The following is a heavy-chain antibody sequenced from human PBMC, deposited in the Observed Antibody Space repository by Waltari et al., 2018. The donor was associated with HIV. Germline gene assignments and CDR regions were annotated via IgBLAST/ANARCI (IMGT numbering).Heavy chain of an antibody. D-gene: IGHD6-6*01. CDR1: GGSISSYQ. J-gene: IGHJ6*02. V-gene: IGHV4-4*07. Sequence: QVQLQESGPGLAKPSETLSLTCTVSGGSISSYQWSWIRQPAGKGLEWIGRIYTSGSTNYNPSLKSRVTMSVDTSKNQFSLKLSSVTAADTAVYYCARSIAARPSDYGMDVWGQGTTVTVSS. CDR2: IYTSGST. CDR3: ARSIAARPSDYGMDV.